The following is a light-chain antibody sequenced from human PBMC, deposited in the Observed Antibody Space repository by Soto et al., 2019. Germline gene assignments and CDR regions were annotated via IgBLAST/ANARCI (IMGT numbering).Light chain of an antibody. V-gene: IGKV1-5*01. CDR2: SAS. J-gene: IGKJ1*01. CDR3: QHYKTSSPA. Sequence: DIQMTQSPPTLSASVGERVTITCRASQSISDWLSWYQQKPGKAPKLLIYSASTLESPVPSRFSGTGSGTEFTLTISGLQPDDFATYYCQHYKTSSPAFGQGTEVEMK. CDR1: QSISDW.